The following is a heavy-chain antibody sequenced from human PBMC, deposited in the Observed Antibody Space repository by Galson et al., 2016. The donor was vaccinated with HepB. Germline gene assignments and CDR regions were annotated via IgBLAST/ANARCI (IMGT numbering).Heavy chain of an antibody. CDR2: ISAHNGNT. V-gene: IGHV1-18*01. CDR1: GYTFTKFG. Sequence: SVKVSCKASGYTFTKFGISWVRQAPGQGLEWMGWISAHNGNTNSAQNFQGRVTMTTDTSTNTAYMELKSLRSDDTAVYYCARDPSPAYYYDSSADYYGAGFDDWGQGTLVTVSS. CDR3: ARDPSPAYYYDSSADYYGAGFDD. D-gene: IGHD3-22*01. J-gene: IGHJ4*02.